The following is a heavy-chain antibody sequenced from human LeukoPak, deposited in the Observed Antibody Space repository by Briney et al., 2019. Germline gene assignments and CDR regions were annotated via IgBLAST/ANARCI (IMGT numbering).Heavy chain of an antibody. Sequence: PGGSLRLFCAASGFTFSSYSMNWVRQAPGKGLEWIGEINHSGSTNYNPSLKSRVTISLDTSKNQFSLKLSSVTAADTAVYYCARGAGIIQLWLVYWGQGTLVTVSS. CDR3: ARGAGIIQLWLVY. V-gene: IGHV4-34*01. J-gene: IGHJ4*02. CDR1: GFTFSSYS. D-gene: IGHD5-18*01. CDR2: INHSGST.